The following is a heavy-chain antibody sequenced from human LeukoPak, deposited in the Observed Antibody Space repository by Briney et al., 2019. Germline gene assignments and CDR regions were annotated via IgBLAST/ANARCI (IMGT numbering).Heavy chain of an antibody. Sequence: SETLSLTYSVSGGSISSYYWSWIRQPPGKGLEYIGHVHDSGSTNYNPSLKSRVTISIDTSKNQFSLKLSSVAAADTAVYYCARVGSYCMDVWGKGSTVTVSS. V-gene: IGHV4-59*01. CDR3: ARVGSYCMDV. J-gene: IGHJ6*03. CDR2: VHDSGST. D-gene: IGHD1-26*01. CDR1: GGSISSYY.